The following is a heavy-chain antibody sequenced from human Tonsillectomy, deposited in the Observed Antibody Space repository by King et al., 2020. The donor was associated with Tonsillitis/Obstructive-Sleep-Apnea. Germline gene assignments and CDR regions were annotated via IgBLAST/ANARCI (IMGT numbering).Heavy chain of an antibody. CDR1: GFTFSSFS. Sequence: EVQLVESGGGLVKPGGSLRLSCAASGFTFSSFSMNWVRQAPGKGLEWVSSISTSSSFIYYAGSVKGRFTISRDNAKDSLYLQMNSLRAEDTAVYYCARDSDDAFDIWGLGTMVTVSS. V-gene: IGHV3-21*01. CDR3: ARDSDDAFDI. J-gene: IGHJ3*02. CDR2: ISTSSSFI.